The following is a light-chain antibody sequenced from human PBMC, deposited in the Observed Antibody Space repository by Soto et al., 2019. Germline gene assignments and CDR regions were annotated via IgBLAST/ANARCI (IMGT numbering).Light chain of an antibody. CDR1: QSIARSY. CDR2: GAS. CDR3: QQYYNSPIT. V-gene: IGKV3-20*01. Sequence: EIVLTQSPGTLSLSPGERATLSCRASQSIARSYLDWYQQKPGQAPRLLSFGASSRATGIPDRFSGSGSGTVFTLTITRLEPEDFAVYYCQQYYNSPITFGQGTRLEIK. J-gene: IGKJ5*01.